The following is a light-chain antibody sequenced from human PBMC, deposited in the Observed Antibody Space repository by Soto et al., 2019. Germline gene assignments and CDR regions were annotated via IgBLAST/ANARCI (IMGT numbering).Light chain of an antibody. V-gene: IGKV3-20*01. CDR1: QSVSRSY. CDR2: GAS. CDR3: PQYGGSPWT. J-gene: IGKJ1*01. Sequence: EIVLTQSPGTLSLSPGERATLSCRASQSVSRSYLAWYQQKPGQAPRLLIYGASSRATGIPDRFSGSGSGTDLTLTISRLDPEDFAVYYCPQYGGSPWTFGQGTKVEIK.